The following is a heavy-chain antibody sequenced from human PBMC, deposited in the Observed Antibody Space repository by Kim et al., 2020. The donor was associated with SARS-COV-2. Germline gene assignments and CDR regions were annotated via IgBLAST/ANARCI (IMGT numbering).Heavy chain of an antibody. Sequence: GGSLRLSCAASGFTFSSYAMSWVRQAPGKGLEWVSAISTSGGSTYYADSVKGRITISRDNSKNTLYLQMNSLRAEDTAVYYCAKDAAVAGMFFDYWGQGTLVTVSS. CDR1: GFTFSSYA. CDR3: AKDAAVAGMFFDY. V-gene: IGHV3-23*01. D-gene: IGHD6-19*01. J-gene: IGHJ4*02. CDR2: ISTSGGST.